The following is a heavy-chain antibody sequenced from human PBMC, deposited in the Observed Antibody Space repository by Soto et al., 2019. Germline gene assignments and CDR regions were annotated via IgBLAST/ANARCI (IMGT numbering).Heavy chain of an antibody. CDR3: ARDLEVAVAGA. V-gene: IGHV3-30-3*01. CDR2: ISYDGSNK. Sequence: QVQLVESGGGVVXXXRSLRLXXXXXGFTFSSYAMHWVRQAPGKGLEWVAVISYDGSNKYYADSVKGRFTISRDNSKNTLYLQMNSLRAEDTAVYYCARDLEVAVAGAWGQGTLVTVSS. J-gene: IGHJ5*02. D-gene: IGHD6-19*01. CDR1: GFTFSSYA.